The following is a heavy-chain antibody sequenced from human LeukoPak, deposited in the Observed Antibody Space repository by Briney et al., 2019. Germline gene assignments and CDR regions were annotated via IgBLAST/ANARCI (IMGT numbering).Heavy chain of an antibody. CDR3: AKDPPRGSYFDL. D-gene: IGHD3-10*01. V-gene: IGHV3-30*02. CDR1: GFTFSSYG. CDR2: IWYGGSNK. Sequence: GGSLRLSCAASGFTFSSYGMHWVSQAPGKGLEWVAVIWYGGSNKYYADSVKGRFTISRDNSKNTLYLQMNSLRAEDTAVYYCAKDPPRGSYFDLWGRGTLVTVSS. J-gene: IGHJ2*01.